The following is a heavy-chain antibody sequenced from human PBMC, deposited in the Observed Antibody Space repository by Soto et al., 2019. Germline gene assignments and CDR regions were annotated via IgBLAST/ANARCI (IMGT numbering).Heavy chain of an antibody. CDR2: IYYGGTA. CDR3: VRGGYVHAFDY. V-gene: IGHV4-59*01. D-gene: IGHD5-12*01. Sequence: SEPLSLTCTVSGGSISYYYWGWIPQHPWKGPEWIGSIYYGGTAHYNPSLKSRVPISVDTSMNQSSLNLDSVTAVDSAVYYCVRGGYVHAFDYWGQGALVTVSS. CDR1: GGSISYYY. J-gene: IGHJ4*02.